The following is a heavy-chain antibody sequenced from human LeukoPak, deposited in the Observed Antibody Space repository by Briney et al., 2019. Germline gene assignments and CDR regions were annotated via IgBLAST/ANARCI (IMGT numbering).Heavy chain of an antibody. CDR2: IYSGGST. D-gene: IGHD6-19*01. V-gene: IGHV3-53*01. J-gene: IGHJ6*02. CDR3: ARHLGIAVAAYYYYYYGMDV. Sequence: GGSLRLSCAASGFTFSSNYMSWVRQAPGKGLEWVSVIYSGGSTYYADSVKGRFTISRDNSKNTLYLQMNSLGAEDTAVYYCARHLGIAVAAYYYYYYGMDVWGRGTTVTVSS. CDR1: GFTFSSNY.